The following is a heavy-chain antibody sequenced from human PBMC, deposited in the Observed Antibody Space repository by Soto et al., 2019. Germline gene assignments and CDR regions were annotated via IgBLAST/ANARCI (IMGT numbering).Heavy chain of an antibody. Sequence: QVQLQVSGPGLVKPSETLSLTCTVSGDSISSYSWSWIRQPPGKGLEWIGNIHYNGNTKYSPSLKIRVTMSVDTSKNLFSLKLISVTTANTAVYFCAREGNLGRWIQPLASWGKGTLVTVSS. J-gene: IGHJ4*02. D-gene: IGHD2-2*03. CDR1: GDSISSYS. CDR3: AREGNLGRWIQPLAS. V-gene: IGHV4-59*01. CDR2: IHYNGNT.